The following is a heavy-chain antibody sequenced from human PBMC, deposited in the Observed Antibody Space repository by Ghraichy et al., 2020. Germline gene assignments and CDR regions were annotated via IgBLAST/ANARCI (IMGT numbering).Heavy chain of an antibody. J-gene: IGHJ4*02. CDR2: ISWNSGSI. V-gene: IGHV3-9*01. D-gene: IGHD5-18*01. CDR1: GFTFDDYA. Sequence: GGSLRLSCAASGFTFDDYAMHWVRQAPGKGLEWVSGISWNSGSIGYADSVKGRFTISRDNAKNSLYLQMNSLRAEDTALYYCAKGRGYSYVTEGFDYWGQGTLVTVSS. CDR3: AKGRGYSYVTEGFDY.